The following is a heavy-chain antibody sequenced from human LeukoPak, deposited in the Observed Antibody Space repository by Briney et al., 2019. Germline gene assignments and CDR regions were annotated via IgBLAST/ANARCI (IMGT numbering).Heavy chain of an antibody. J-gene: IGHJ4*02. Sequence: ASVKVSCKASGYTFTGYYMHWVRQAPRQGLEWMGWINPNSGGTNYAQKFQGRVTMTRDTSISTAYMELSRLRSDDTAVYYCARALFGVDPAEYYFDYWGQGTLVTVSS. D-gene: IGHD3-3*01. V-gene: IGHV1-2*02. CDR2: INPNSGGT. CDR1: GYTFTGYY. CDR3: ARALFGVDPAEYYFDY.